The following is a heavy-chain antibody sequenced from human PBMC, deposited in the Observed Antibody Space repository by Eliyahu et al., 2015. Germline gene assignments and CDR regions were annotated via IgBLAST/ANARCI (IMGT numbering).Heavy chain of an antibody. J-gene: IGHJ3*02. Sequence: QVQLQEXGPGLVKPSQTLSXTCXVXXGSIXXGGYYWSXIRQHPGKGLEWIGYIYYSGSTYYNPSLKSRVTISVDTSKNQFSLKLSSVTAADTAVYYCARTFGGVIVHIDAFDIWGQGTMVTVSS. CDR1: XGSIXXGGYY. CDR2: IYYSGST. CDR3: ARTFGGVIVHIDAFDI. D-gene: IGHD3-16*02. V-gene: IGHV4-31*03.